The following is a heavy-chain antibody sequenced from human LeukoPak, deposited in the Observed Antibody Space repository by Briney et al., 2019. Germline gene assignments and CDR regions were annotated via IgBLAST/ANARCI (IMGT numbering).Heavy chain of an antibody. CDR2: FNPNSGGT. D-gene: IGHD2-2*01. V-gene: IGHV1-2*02. Sequence: ASVKVSCKASGYTFTGYYMHWVRQAPGQGLEWMGWFNPNSGGTNYAQKFQGRVTMTRDTSISTAYMELSRLRSDDTAVYYCARGSIVVVPAAINYYYGMDVWGQGTTVTVSS. CDR1: GYTFTGYY. J-gene: IGHJ6*02. CDR3: ARGSIVVVPAAINYYYGMDV.